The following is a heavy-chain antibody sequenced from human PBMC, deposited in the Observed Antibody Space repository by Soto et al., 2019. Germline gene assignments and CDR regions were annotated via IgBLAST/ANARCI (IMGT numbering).Heavy chain of an antibody. CDR2: IKSITDGGTT. V-gene: IGHV3-15*07. CDR1: GFTFSNAW. Sequence: GGSLRLSCAASGFTFSNAWMDWVRQAPGKGLEWVGRIKSITDGGTTEYAAPVKDRFTISRDDSKNTLYLQMNSLKTEDTAVYYCSTPAPMVRGYGLDVWGQGTTVTVSS. CDR3: STPAPMVRGYGLDV. D-gene: IGHD3-10*01. J-gene: IGHJ6*02.